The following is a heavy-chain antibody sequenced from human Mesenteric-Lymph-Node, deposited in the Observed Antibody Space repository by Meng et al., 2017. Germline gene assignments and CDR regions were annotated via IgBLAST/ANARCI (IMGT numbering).Heavy chain of an antibody. D-gene: IGHD3-10*01. CDR1: GYTFTSYY. J-gene: IGHJ4*02. Sequence: ASVKVSCKASGYTFTSYYMHWVRQAPGQGLEWMGIINPSGGSTSYAQKFQGRVTMTRDTPTSTVYMEPSRLRSEDTAVYYCARDPGGSGSYLKYYFDYWGQGTLVTVSS. CDR2: INPSGGST. CDR3: ARDPGGSGSYLKYYFDY. V-gene: IGHV1-46*01.